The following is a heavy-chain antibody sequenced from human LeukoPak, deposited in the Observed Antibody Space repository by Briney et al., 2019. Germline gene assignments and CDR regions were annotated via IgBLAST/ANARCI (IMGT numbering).Heavy chain of an antibody. V-gene: IGHV3-13*01. CDR1: GFTFSSYD. J-gene: IGHJ6*02. CDR3: ARADYYYGMDV. CDR2: IGTAGDT. Sequence: GGSLRLSCAASGFTFSSYDMHWVRQATGKGLEWVSAIGTAGDTYYPGSVKGRFTISRENAKNSLYLQMNSLRAGDTAVYYCARADYYYGMDVWGQGTKVTVSS.